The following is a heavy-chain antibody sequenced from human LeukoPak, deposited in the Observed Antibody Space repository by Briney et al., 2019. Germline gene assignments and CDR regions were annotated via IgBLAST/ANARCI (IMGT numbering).Heavy chain of an antibody. D-gene: IGHD3-16*01. CDR1: GGSISSSSYY. J-gene: IGHJ4*02. Sequence: SSETLSLTCTVSGGSISSSSYYWGWIRQPPGKGLEWIGSIYYSGSTYYNPSLKSRVTISVDTSKNQFSLKLSSVTAADTAVYYCARGLGGWPTRHHRHFDYWGQGTLVTVSS. V-gene: IGHV4-39*01. CDR2: IYYSGST. CDR3: ARGLGGWPTRHHRHFDY.